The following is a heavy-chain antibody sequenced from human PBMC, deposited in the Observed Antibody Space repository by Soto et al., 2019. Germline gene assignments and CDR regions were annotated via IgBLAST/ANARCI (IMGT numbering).Heavy chain of an antibody. CDR2: IYATGTT. V-gene: IGHV4-4*07. CDR1: GASISGFY. J-gene: IGHJ5*02. D-gene: IGHD2-2*03. CDR3: VRNGSKTLRDWFDP. Sequence: SETLSLTCTVSGASISGFYWSWIRKSAGKGLEWIGRIYATGTTDYNPSLKSRVMMSVDTSKRQFSLKLRSVTAADTAVYYCVRNGSKTLRDWFDPWGQGISVTVSS.